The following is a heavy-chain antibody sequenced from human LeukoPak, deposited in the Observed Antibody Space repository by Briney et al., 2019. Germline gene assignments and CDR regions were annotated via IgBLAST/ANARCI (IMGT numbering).Heavy chain of an antibody. CDR3: AKDSRLFIAVAGTVDY. J-gene: IGHJ4*02. CDR1: GFTFSSYA. Sequence: PGGSLRLSCAASGFTFSSYAMSWVRQAPGKGLEGVSAISGSGGSTYYADSVKGRFTISRDNSKNTLYLQMNSLRAEDTAVYYCAKDSRLFIAVAGTVDYWGQGTLVTVSS. D-gene: IGHD6-19*01. V-gene: IGHV3-23*01. CDR2: ISGSGGST.